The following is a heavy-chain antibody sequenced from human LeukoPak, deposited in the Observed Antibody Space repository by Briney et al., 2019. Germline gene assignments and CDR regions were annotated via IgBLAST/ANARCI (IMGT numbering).Heavy chain of an antibody. J-gene: IGHJ4*02. CDR2: ISGSGGNT. CDR3: AKDIQCTY. CDR1: GFTFSSSA. D-gene: IGHD2-21*01. V-gene: IGHV3-23*01. Sequence: GGSLRHSCAASGFTFSSSAMTWVRQAPGKGLEWVSLISGSGGNTYYADSVKGRFTISRDNSKNTLYLQMNSLRAEDTAVYYCAKDIQCTYWGQGTLVTVSS.